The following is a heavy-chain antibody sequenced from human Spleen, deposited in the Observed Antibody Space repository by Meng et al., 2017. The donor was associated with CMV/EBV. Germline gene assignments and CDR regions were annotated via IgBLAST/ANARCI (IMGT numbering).Heavy chain of an antibody. V-gene: IGHV3-7*03. Sequence: GESLKISCAASGFTFSSYWMSWVRQAPGKGLEWVANIKQDGSEKYYVDSVKGRFTISRDNAKNSLYLQMNRLRSDDTAVYYCARALQYCSSTSCYYYYGMDVWGQGTTVTVSS. J-gene: IGHJ6*02. CDR1: GFTFSSYW. D-gene: IGHD2-2*01. CDR2: IKQDGSEK. CDR3: ARALQYCSSTSCYYYYGMDV.